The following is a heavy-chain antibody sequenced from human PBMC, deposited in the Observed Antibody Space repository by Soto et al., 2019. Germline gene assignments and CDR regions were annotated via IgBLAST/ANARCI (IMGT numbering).Heavy chain of an antibody. V-gene: IGHV4-59*11. Sequence: QVQLQESGPGLVKPSETLSPKAPAAGGSPTAHNGNWFPQSPGRGLQWIGYVYYSGATSYNPSLTSRVTMTVDTSKNQFSLKLRSVTAADTAVYFCARGNDWKSSTFDIWGQGTMVSVSS. CDR3: ARGNDWKSSTFDI. J-gene: IGHJ3*02. CDR2: VYYSGAT. CDR1: GGSPTAHN. D-gene: IGHD2-21*01.